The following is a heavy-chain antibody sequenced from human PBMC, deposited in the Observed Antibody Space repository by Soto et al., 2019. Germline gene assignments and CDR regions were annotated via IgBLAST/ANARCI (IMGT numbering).Heavy chain of an antibody. Sequence: NPGGSLRLSCAASGFTFSNAWMSWVRQAPGKGLEWVGRIKSKTDGGTTDYAAPVKGRFTISRDDSKNTLYLQMNSLKTEDTAVYYCTTDEIREMGAHFDYWGQGTMVTVSS. CDR1: GFTFSNAW. CDR3: TTDEIREMGAHFDY. D-gene: IGHD1-26*01. V-gene: IGHV3-15*01. J-gene: IGHJ4*02. CDR2: IKSKTDGGTT.